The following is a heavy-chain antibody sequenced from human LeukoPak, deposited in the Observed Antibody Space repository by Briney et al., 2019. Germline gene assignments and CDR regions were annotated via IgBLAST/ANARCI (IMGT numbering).Heavy chain of an antibody. Sequence: PSETLSLTCTVSGGYISSSSYYWGWIRQPPGKGLEWIGSIYYSGSTYYNPSLKSRVTISVDTSKNQFSLKLSSVTAADTAVYYCARSYYYDSSGPMDVWGQGTTVTVSS. J-gene: IGHJ6*02. CDR3: ARSYYYDSSGPMDV. D-gene: IGHD3-22*01. V-gene: IGHV4-39*01. CDR2: IYYSGST. CDR1: GGYISSSSYY.